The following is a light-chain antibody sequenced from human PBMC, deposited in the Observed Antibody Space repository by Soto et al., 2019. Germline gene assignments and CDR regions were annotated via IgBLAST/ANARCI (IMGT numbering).Light chain of an antibody. CDR2: RNN. J-gene: IGLJ1*01. CDR3: AAWDDSLSPNYV. CDR1: SSNIESNY. V-gene: IGLV1-47*01. Sequence: QAVLTQPPSASGTPGQRVTISCSGSSSNIESNYVYWYQQLPGTAPKLLIYRNNQRPSGVPDRFSGSKSGTSASLAISGLRSEDEGDYYCAAWDDSLSPNYVFGTGTKATVL.